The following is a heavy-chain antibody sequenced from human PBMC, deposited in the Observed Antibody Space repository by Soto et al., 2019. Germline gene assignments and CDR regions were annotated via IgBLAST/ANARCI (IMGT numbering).Heavy chain of an antibody. CDR1: GFTFSSYA. Sequence: PGGSLRLSCAASGFTFSSYAMSWVRQAPGKGLEWVSVISGSGGRTHYADSVKGRSTISRDNSKNTLHLQVNSLRGEDTAVYYCAKEADISGYYPDYWGQGTQVTVSS. J-gene: IGHJ4*02. D-gene: IGHD3-22*01. CDR3: AKEADISGYYPDY. CDR2: ISGSGGRT. V-gene: IGHV3-23*01.